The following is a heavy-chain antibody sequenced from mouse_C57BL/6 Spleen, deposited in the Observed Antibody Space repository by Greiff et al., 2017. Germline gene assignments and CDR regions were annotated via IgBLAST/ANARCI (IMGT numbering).Heavy chain of an antibody. Sequence: VQLQESGAELVKPGASVKISCKASGYAFSSYWMNWVKQRPGKGLEWIGQIYPGDGDTNYNGKFKGKATLTADKSSSTAYMQLSSLTSEDSAVYVCARGGYYDYDSHYWGQGTTLTVSS. J-gene: IGHJ2*01. CDR2: IYPGDGDT. CDR1: GYAFSSYW. CDR3: ARGGYYDYDSHY. V-gene: IGHV1-80*01. D-gene: IGHD2-4*01.